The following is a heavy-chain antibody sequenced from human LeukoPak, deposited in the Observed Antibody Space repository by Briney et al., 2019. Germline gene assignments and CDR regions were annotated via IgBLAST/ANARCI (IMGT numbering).Heavy chain of an antibody. D-gene: IGHD3-10*01. CDR1: GGSISSNY. J-gene: IGHJ4*02. Sequence: SETLSLTCTVSGGSISSNYWSWIRQPPGKGLEWIGYIYYSGYTDYNPSLMSRVTISVDTSENQFSLKLSSVTAADTAMYYCARSELLWFGKVNSGFDFWGQGTLVTVSS. CDR2: IYYSGYT. V-gene: IGHV4-59*01. CDR3: ARSELLWFGKVNSGFDF.